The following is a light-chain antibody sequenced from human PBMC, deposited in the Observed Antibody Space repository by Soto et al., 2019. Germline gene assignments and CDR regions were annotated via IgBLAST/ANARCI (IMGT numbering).Light chain of an antibody. CDR2: RDN. CDR3: AAWDDTVRRYV. CDR1: ISNIGTNY. V-gene: IGLV1-47*01. J-gene: IGLJ1*01. Sequence: QSVLTQPPSVSGTPGQRVTISCSGGISNIGTNYVHWFQQLPGTAPKVLSNRDNQRHSGVPDRFSGSKSGTSASLAISGLQSEDEAEYYCAAWDDTVRRYVFGTGTKVTVL.